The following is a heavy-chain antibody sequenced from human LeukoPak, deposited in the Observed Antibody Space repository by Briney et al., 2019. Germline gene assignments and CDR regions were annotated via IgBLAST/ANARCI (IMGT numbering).Heavy chain of an antibody. Sequence: KPSETLSLTCAVYGGSFSGYYWSWIRQPPGKGLEWIGEINHSGSTNYNPSFKSRVTISVDTSKNQFSLKLSSVTAADTAVYYCAREMAYCSSTSCFDFDYWGQGTLVTVSS. CDR2: INHSGST. D-gene: IGHD2-2*01. J-gene: IGHJ4*02. V-gene: IGHV4-34*01. CDR3: AREMAYCSSTSCFDFDY. CDR1: GGSFSGYY.